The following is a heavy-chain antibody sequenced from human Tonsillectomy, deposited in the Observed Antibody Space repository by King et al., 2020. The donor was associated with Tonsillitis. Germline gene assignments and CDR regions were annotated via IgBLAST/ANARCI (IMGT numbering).Heavy chain of an antibody. V-gene: IGHV4-31*03. J-gene: IGHJ3*02. Sequence: QLQESGPGLVKPSQTLSLTCTVSGGSISSGGYYWSWIRQHPGKGLEWIGYIYYSGSTYYNPSLKSRVTISVDTSKNQFSLKLSPVTAADTAGYYCGRDSGITMVRGVAFDIWGQGTMVTVSS. D-gene: IGHD3-10*01. CDR2: IYYSGST. CDR3: GRDSGITMVRGVAFDI. CDR1: GGSISSGGYY.